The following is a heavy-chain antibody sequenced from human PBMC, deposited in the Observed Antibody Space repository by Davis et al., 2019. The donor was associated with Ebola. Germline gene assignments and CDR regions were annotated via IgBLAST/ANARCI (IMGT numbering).Heavy chain of an antibody. CDR1: GGSISSYY. V-gene: IGHV4-59*08. D-gene: IGHD3-3*01. J-gene: IGHJ5*02. CDR3: ARHDYDFWSGYYNWFDP. CDR2: IYYSGST. Sequence: MPSETLSLTCTVPGGSISSYYWSWIRQPPGKGLEWIGYIYYSGSTNYNPSLKSRVTISVDTSKNQFSLKLSSVTAADTAVYYCARHDYDFWSGYYNWFDPWGQGTLVTVSS.